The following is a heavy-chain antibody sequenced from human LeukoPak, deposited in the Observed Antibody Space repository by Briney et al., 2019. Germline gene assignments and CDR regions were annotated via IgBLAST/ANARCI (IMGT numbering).Heavy chain of an antibody. CDR1: GFTVSSNY. CDR3: ARRSTVTRDVDI. D-gene: IGHD4-17*01. J-gene: IGHJ3*02. V-gene: IGHV3-66*04. CDR2: IYSGGDT. Sequence: GGSLRLSCAASGFTVSSNYMIWVRQAPGKGLEWVSVIYSGGDTYYADSVMGRFTISRDNSKDTVYLQVNSLRAEDTAVYYCARRSTVTRDVDIWGQGTMVTVSS.